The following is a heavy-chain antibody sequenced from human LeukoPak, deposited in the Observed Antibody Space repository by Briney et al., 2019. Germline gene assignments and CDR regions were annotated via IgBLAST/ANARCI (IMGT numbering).Heavy chain of an antibody. Sequence: QPGGTLRLSCAASGFTFSSFGMSWVRQAPGKGLEWVSDISGSGGSTYYADSVKGRFTISRDNAKNSLYLQMNSLRAEDTAVYYCARSSSRYCSGGSCYSGVLGYFDYWGQGTLVTVSS. CDR2: ISGSGGST. D-gene: IGHD2-15*01. CDR1: GFTFSSFG. CDR3: ARSSSRYCSGGSCYSGVLGYFDY. J-gene: IGHJ4*02. V-gene: IGHV3-23*01.